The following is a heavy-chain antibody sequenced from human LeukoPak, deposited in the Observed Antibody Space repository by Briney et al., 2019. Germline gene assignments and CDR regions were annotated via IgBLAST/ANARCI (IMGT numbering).Heavy chain of an antibody. Sequence: ASVKVSCKTSGYNFTNYYMHWVRQAPGHGLEWMGIMNPSGDTTTYAEKFQGRVTLTTDTSTSTAYMELRSLRSDDTAVYYCARDGISATDYWGQGTLVTVSS. CDR3: ARDGISATDY. D-gene: IGHD1-26*01. V-gene: IGHV1-46*01. CDR1: GYNFTNYY. CDR2: MNPSGDTT. J-gene: IGHJ4*02.